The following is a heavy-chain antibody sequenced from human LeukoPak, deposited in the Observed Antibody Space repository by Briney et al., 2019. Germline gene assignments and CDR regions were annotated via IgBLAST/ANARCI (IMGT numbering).Heavy chain of an antibody. V-gene: IGHV7-4-1*02. CDR2: INTNTGNP. CDR3: ARSGYHYVWGSPRLEFQH. D-gene: IGHD3-16*01. CDR1: GYTFTSYA. J-gene: IGHJ1*01. Sequence: ASVKVSCKASGYTFTSYAMNWVRQAPGQGLEWMGWINTNTGNPTYAQGFTGRFVFSLDTSVSTAYLQISSLKAEDTAVYYRARSGYHYVWGSPRLEFQHWGQGTLVTVSS.